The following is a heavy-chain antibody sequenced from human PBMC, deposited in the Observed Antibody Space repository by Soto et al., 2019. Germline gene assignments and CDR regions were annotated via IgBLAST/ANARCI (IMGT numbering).Heavy chain of an antibody. D-gene: IGHD3-10*01. V-gene: IGHV3-11*01. CDR3: ARVRFGEWGYATEV. CDR1: GLTFSDCY. J-gene: IGHJ6*02. Sequence: QVHLVESGGGLVKPGGSLRLSCAASGLTFSDCYMNWIRQAPGKGLEWVSYISSSGSSINYAGSVKGRFTISRDNAKNSLYLQMNSLRAEDTAMYYCARVRFGEWGYATEVWGQGTTVTVSS. CDR2: ISSSGSSI.